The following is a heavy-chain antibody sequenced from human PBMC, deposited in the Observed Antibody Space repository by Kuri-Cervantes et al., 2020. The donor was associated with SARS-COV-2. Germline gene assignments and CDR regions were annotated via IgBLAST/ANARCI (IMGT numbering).Heavy chain of an antibody. V-gene: IGHV4-38-2*02. CDR1: GYSVSSGYY. CDR2: IYHSGNT. Sequence: GSLRLSCTVSGYSVSSGYYWGWIRQPPGKGLEWIGSIYHSGNTHYNPSLKSRVTISVDTSKNQFSLKLSSVTAADTAVYYCARGAASITMIVVVGNFDYWGQGTLVTVSS. CDR3: ARGAASITMIVVVGNFDY. D-gene: IGHD3-22*01. J-gene: IGHJ4*02.